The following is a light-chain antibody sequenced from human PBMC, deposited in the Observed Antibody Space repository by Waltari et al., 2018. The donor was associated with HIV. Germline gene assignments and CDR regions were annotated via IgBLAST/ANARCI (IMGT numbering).Light chain of an antibody. V-gene: IGKV3-15*01. CDR3: QQYKTWPLT. J-gene: IGKJ1*01. CDR2: GAS. Sequence: ETVMTQSPGTMSVSPGGRATLSCRASQNVFSDLAWYHQKPGQPPRLLIFGASKRAAGVPARFSGSGSGTEFTLTITSLQTEDYSLYHCQQYKTWPLTFGQGTRVEIK. CDR1: QNVFSD.